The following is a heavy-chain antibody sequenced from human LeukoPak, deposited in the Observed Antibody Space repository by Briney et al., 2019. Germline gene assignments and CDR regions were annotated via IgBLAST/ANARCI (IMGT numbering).Heavy chain of an antibody. D-gene: IGHD2-15*01. J-gene: IGHJ3*02. Sequence: GGSLRLSCAASGFTFSSYAMSWVRQAPGKGLEWVSAISGSGGSTYYADSVKGRFTISRDNSKNTLYLQMNSLRAEDTAVYYCAKDSRYCSGGSCYSDAFDIWGQGTMVTVSS. CDR3: AKDSRYCSGGSCYSDAFDI. CDR1: GFTFSSYA. CDR2: ISGSGGST. V-gene: IGHV3-23*01.